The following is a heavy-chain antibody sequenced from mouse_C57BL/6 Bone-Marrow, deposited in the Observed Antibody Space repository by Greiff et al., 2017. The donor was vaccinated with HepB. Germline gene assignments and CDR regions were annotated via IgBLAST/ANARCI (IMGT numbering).Heavy chain of an antibody. D-gene: IGHD3-2*02. CDR1: GFNIKDDY. Sequence: EVQLQQSGAELVRPGASVKLSCTASGFNIKDDYMHWVKQRPEQGLEWIGWIDPENGDTEYASKFQGKATITADTSSNTAYLQLSSLTSEDTAVYYCTTKSIDSSGPPWFAYWGQGTLVTVSA. J-gene: IGHJ3*01. V-gene: IGHV14-4*01. CDR2: IDPENGDT. CDR3: TTKSIDSSGPPWFAY.